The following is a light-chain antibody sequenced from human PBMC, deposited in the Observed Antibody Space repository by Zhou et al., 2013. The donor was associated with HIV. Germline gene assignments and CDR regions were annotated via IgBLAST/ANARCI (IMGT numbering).Light chain of an antibody. J-gene: IGKJ4*01. CDR1: QSVGSY. CDR3: QQRSTWPLT. V-gene: IGKV3-11*01. CDR2: DAS. Sequence: EIVLTQSPATLSLSPGERAILSCRASQSVGSYFAWYQQRPGQAPRLLIYDASNRATGIPARFSGSGSGADFTLTISGLEPEDFAVYYCQQRSTWPLTFGGGTKVEI.